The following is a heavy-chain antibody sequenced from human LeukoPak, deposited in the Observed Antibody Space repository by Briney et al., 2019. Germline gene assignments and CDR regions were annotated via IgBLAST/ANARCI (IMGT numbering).Heavy chain of an antibody. V-gene: IGHV1-46*01. J-gene: IGHJ4*02. CDR1: GYTFTNYY. CDR3: ARSVFPYYSGSGSPYNVDVRQNSYFDF. D-gene: IGHD3-10*01. CDR2: INPSVGTT. Sequence: ASVKVSCKASGYTFTNYYIHWVRQAPGQGLAWMGTINPSVGTTRSAQGRVSLTRDTSTSTVYMELSTLRSEDMAVYYCARSVFPYYSGSGSPYNVDVRQNSYFDFWGQGTLVTVSS.